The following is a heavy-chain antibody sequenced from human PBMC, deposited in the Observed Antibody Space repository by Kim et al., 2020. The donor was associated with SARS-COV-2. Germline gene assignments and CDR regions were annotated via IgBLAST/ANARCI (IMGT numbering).Heavy chain of an antibody. Sequence: GGSLRLSCAASGFTFSTYGMHWVRQAPGKGLEWVAVIWYDGSNTYYADSVKGRFTISRDNSKNTLYLQMNSLRAEDTAVYYCARGMLLYFYYGMDVWGQG. CDR2: IWYDGSNT. CDR1: GFTFSTYG. CDR3: ARGMLLYFYYGMDV. J-gene: IGHJ6*02. D-gene: IGHD2-8*01. V-gene: IGHV3-33*01.